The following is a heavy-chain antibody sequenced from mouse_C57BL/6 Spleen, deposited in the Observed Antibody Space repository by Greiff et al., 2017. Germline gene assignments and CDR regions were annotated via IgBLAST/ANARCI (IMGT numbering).Heavy chain of an antibody. J-gene: IGHJ2*01. CDR3: ARGSNYEGYFDY. CDR2: IDPSDSYT. D-gene: IGHD2-5*01. Sequence: QVQLQQPGAELVKPGASVKLSCKASGYTFTSYWMQWVNQRPGQGLEWIGEIDPSDSYTNYNQKFKGKATLTVDTSSSTAYMQLSSLTSEDSAVYYCARGSNYEGYFDYWGQGTTLTVSS. V-gene: IGHV1-50*01. CDR1: GYTFTSYW.